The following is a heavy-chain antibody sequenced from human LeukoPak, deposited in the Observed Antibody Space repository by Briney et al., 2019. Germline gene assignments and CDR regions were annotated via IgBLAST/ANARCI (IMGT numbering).Heavy chain of an antibody. D-gene: IGHD7-27*01. CDR2: IKRKTDGGTT. CDR1: GFIFSNYA. V-gene: IGHV3-15*01. CDR3: TTGNWGPH. J-gene: IGHJ4*02. Sequence: AGGSLRLSCAASGFIFSNYAMSWVRQAPGKGLEWVGRIKRKTDGGTTDYAAPVKGRFTISRDDSKNTLYLQMNSLKTEDTAVYYCTTGNWGPHWGQGTLVTVSS.